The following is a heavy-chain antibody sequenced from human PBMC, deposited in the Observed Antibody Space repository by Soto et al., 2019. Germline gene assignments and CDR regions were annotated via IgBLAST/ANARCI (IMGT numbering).Heavy chain of an antibody. D-gene: IGHD3-16*01. J-gene: IGHJ3*02. CDR3: AREARSDPGVTGLGLDI. V-gene: IGHV4-30-2*01. CDR1: GGSISSGDYS. Sequence: QLQLQESGSGLVKPSQTLSLTCGVSGGSISSGDYSWNWIRQPRGKGLEGIGFIYHTGTSYYDPSLERRGIISGARAENLFSLKMTYVTAADTGVYFCAREARSDPGVTGLGLDIWGQGEEVTVAS. CDR2: IYHTGTS.